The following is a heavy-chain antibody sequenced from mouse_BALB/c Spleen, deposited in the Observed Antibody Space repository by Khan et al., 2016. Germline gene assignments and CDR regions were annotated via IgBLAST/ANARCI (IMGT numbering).Heavy chain of an antibody. CDR1: GFTFSDYY. Sequence: EVELVESGGGLVKPGGSLKLSCAASGFTFSDYYMYWIRQTPEKRLEWVATISDGGDYTYSPDSVKGRFTISRDNAKNNLYLQMSSLKSEDTAMYYCARDWPYAMDYWGQGTSVTVSS. V-gene: IGHV5-4*02. CDR2: ISDGGDYT. J-gene: IGHJ4*01. CDR3: ARDWPYAMDY.